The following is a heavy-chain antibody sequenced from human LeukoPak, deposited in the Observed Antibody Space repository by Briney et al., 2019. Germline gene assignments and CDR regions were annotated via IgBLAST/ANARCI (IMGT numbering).Heavy chain of an antibody. CDR3: AGMPWFGELTLDY. J-gene: IGHJ4*02. Sequence: GTSVKVSCKASGFTFTSSTIQWVRQARGQRLEWIGWIVVGSGNTNYAQKFQERVIITRDMSTTTVYMELSSLRSEDTAVYYCAGMPWFGELTLDYWGQGTPVTVSS. CDR1: GFTFTSST. D-gene: IGHD3-10*01. CDR2: IVVGSGNT. V-gene: IGHV1-58*02.